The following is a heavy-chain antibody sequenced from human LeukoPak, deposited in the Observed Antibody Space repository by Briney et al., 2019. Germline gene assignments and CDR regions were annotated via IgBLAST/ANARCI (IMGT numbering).Heavy chain of an antibody. D-gene: IGHD5-12*01. CDR3: VRGTSRENGYGGDDPY. V-gene: IGHV3-74*01. Sequence: PGGPLRLSCAGSDFTFSTYWMHWVRQAPGKGLVWVSRISTDGISRTYADSVKGRFTISRDNARNTLFLQMDSLRAEDTAVYYCVRGTSRENGYGGDDPYWGQGTLVIVSS. CDR1: DFTFSTYW. CDR2: ISTDGISR. J-gene: IGHJ4*02.